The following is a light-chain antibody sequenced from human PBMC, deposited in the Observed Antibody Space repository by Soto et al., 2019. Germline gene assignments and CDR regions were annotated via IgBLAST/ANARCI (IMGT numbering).Light chain of an antibody. CDR3: QQYAASPLT. CDR1: QSISNNY. CDR2: GAS. Sequence: IVLTQSPGTLSLSPGERATLSCRASQSISNNYLAWYQQTPGQAPRLLIYGASSRATGIPDRFSGSGSATDFTLTISRLEPEDFAVYYCQQYAASPLTFGQGTKVDI. V-gene: IGKV3-20*01. J-gene: IGKJ1*01.